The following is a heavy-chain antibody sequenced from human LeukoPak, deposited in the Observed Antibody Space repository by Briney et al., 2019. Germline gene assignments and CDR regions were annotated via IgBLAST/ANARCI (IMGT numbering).Heavy chain of an antibody. Sequence: PGESLKISCKGSEYSFTKYWIGWVRQLPGKGLEWMGIINPGDSHTRHSPPFQGQVTISVDKSISTAYLQLNSLKASDTAMYYCARLMYYDFWSGYGNWFDPWGQGTLVTVSS. CDR2: INPGDSHT. CDR3: ARLMYYDFWSGYGNWFDP. CDR1: EYSFTKYW. D-gene: IGHD3-3*01. V-gene: IGHV5-51*01. J-gene: IGHJ5*02.